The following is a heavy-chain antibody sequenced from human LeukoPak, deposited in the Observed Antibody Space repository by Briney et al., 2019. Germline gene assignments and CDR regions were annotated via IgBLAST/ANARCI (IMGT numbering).Heavy chain of an antibody. CDR3: ARLIAVLRYFAWFPGGMDV. Sequence: SETLSLTCTVSGGSISSSSYYWGWSRQPPGKGLEWIGNTYFSGSTYSNPSLKIRVTISVDTSKNQFSLKLSSVTAADTAVYYCARLIAVLRYFAWFPGGMDVWGQGTTVTVSS. V-gene: IGHV4-39*01. CDR1: GGSISSSSYY. CDR2: TYFSGST. J-gene: IGHJ6*02. D-gene: IGHD3-9*01.